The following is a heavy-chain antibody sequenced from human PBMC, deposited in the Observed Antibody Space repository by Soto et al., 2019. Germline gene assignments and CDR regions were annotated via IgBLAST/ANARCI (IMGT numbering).Heavy chain of an antibody. CDR2: IIPIFGTA. V-gene: IGHV1-69*13. CDR3: ASGEAYGDIVVVVAAPDYGMDV. J-gene: IGHJ6*02. Sequence: RASVKVSCKASGGTFSSYAISWVRQAPGQGLEWMGGIIPIFGTANYAQKFQGRVTITADESTSTAYMELSSLRSEDTAVYYCASGEAYGDIVVVVAAPDYGMDVWGQGTTVTVSS. D-gene: IGHD2-15*01. CDR1: GGTFSSYA.